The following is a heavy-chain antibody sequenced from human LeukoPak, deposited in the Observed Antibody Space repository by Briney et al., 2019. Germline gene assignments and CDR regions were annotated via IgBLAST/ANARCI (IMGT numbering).Heavy chain of an antibody. D-gene: IGHD3-10*01. CDR2: IYYSGST. J-gene: IGHJ3*02. Sequence: SETLSLTCTVSGGSISSSSYYWGWIRQPPGKGLEWIGSIYYSGSTYYNPSLKSRVTISVDTSKNQFSLKLSSVTAEDTAVYYCARWGIGDLRNTFDIWGHGTMVTVS. CDR1: GGSISSSSYY. V-gene: IGHV4-39*07. CDR3: ARWGIGDLRNTFDI.